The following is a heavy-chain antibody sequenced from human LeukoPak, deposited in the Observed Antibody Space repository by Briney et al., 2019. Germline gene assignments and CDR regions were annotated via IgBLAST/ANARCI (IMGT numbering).Heavy chain of an antibody. Sequence: PGGSLRLSCAASGFTFSSYEMNWVRQAPGKGLEWVSYISSSGSYIYYADSVKGRFTISRDSSKNTLYLQMNRLRAEDAAVYYCAKAPVTTCSGAYCYPFDYWGQGTLVTVSS. V-gene: IGHV3-48*03. CDR1: GFTFSSYE. J-gene: IGHJ4*02. D-gene: IGHD2-21*01. CDR3: AKAPVTTCSGAYCYPFDY. CDR2: ISSSGSYI.